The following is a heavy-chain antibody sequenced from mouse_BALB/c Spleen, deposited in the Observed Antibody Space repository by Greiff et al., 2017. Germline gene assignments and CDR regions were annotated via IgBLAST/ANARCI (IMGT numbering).Heavy chain of an antibody. CDR3: ASANFFAY. V-gene: IGHV1-15*01. CDR2: IDPETGGT. D-gene: IGHD1-2*01. CDR1: GYTFTDYE. J-gene: IGHJ3*01. Sequence: QVQLKESGAELVRPGASVTLSCKASGYTFTDYEMHWVKQTPVHGLEWIGAIDPETGGTAYNQKFKGKATLTADKSSSTAYMELRSLTSEDSAIYFCASANFFAYWGQGTLVTVSA.